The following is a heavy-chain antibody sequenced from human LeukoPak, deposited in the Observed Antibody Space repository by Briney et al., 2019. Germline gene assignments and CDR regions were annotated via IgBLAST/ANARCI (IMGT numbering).Heavy chain of an antibody. V-gene: IGHV1-46*01. J-gene: IGHJ4*02. D-gene: IGHD2-21*02. Sequence: ASVTVSFTASGYILSSYYMHWVRQAPGQGLGWMGIINPSGGSTDYAQKFQGRVTMTRDKSTSTVYMELNSLRSEDTALYYCARTYCGGDCNNRYFDYWGQGTLVTVSS. CDR3: ARTYCGGDCNNRYFDY. CDR1: GYILSSYY. CDR2: INPSGGST.